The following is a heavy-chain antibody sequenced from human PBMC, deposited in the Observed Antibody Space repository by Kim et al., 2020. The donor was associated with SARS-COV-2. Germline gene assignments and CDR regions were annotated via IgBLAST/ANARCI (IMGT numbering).Heavy chain of an antibody. V-gene: IGHV3-53*01. Sequence: GSLRLSCAASGFTVSSNYMSWVRQAPGKGLEWVSVIYSGGSTYYADSVKGRFTISRDNSKNTLYLQMNSLRAEDTAVYYCARARPTRITMIVVVHPGYFDYWGQGTLVTVSS. J-gene: IGHJ4*02. CDR3: ARARPTRITMIVVVHPGYFDY. CDR1: GFTVSSNY. D-gene: IGHD3-22*01. CDR2: IYSGGST.